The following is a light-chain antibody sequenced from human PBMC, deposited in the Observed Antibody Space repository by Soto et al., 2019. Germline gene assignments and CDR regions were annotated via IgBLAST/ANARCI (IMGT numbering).Light chain of an antibody. CDR3: CSYAGSSTVL. Sequence: QSVLTQPASVSGSPGQSINISCTGTSSDVGSYNLVSWYQQHPGKAPKLMIYEVSKRPSGVSNLFSGSKSGNTASLTISGLQAEDEADYYCCSYAGSSTVLFGGGTKLTVL. CDR2: EVS. J-gene: IGLJ2*01. V-gene: IGLV2-23*02. CDR1: SSDVGSYNL.